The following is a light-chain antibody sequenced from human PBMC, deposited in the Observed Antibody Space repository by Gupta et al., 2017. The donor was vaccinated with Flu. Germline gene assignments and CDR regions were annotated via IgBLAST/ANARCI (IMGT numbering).Light chain of an antibody. CDR2: GAS. J-gene: IGKJ5*01. Sequence: EIVMTQSPATLSVSPGERATLSCRASQSVSSSLAWYQQKPGQAPRLLIYGASTRATDIPARFSGSGSGTEFTLTISSRLSEDFAVYYCQQYNNWPPITFGQGTRLEIK. CDR1: QSVSSS. V-gene: IGKV3-15*01. CDR3: QQYNNWPPIT.